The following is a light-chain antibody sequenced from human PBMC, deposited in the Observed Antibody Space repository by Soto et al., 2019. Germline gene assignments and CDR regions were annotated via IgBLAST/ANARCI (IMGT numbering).Light chain of an antibody. CDR1: QSVSSSY. CDR3: HQYDSSPLT. J-gene: IGKJ4*01. Sequence: EIVLTQSPGTLSLSPGERATLSCRASQSVSSSYLAWYQQQPGEAPRRLIYGASSRATGIPDRFSGSGSGTDFTLTISRLEPEDFAVYYCHQYDSSPLTFGGGTKVEIK. CDR2: GAS. V-gene: IGKV3-20*01.